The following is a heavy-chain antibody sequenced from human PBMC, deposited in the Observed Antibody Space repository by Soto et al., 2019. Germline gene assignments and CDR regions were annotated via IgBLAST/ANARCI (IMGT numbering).Heavy chain of an antibody. CDR2: ISYNGST. CDR3: ALHYYGTRGGAEREYYFDS. J-gene: IGHJ4*02. V-gene: IGHV4-31*03. D-gene: IGHD2-8*02. Sequence: QVQLQESGPGLVKPSQTLSLICTVSGGSISSVNFYWSWIRQQPGKGLEWIGYISYNGSTFYNPSPKSRLAISADTSKNQFSLKLTSVTAADTAVYYCALHYYGTRGGAEREYYFDSWGQGTLVTVSS. CDR1: GGSISSVNFY.